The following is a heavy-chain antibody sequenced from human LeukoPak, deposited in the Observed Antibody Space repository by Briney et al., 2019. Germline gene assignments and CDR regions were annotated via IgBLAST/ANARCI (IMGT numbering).Heavy chain of an antibody. CDR3: ARGTYYDFWSGYMTYNWSDP. D-gene: IGHD3-3*01. V-gene: IGHV1-18*01. J-gene: IGHJ5*02. CDR2: ISAYNGNT. Sequence: ASVKVSCKASGYTFTSYGISWVRQAPGQGLEWMGWISAYNGNTNYAQKLQGRVTMTTDTSTSTAYMELRSLRSDDTAVYYCARGTYYDFWSGYMTYNWSDPWGQGTLVTVSS. CDR1: GYTFTSYG.